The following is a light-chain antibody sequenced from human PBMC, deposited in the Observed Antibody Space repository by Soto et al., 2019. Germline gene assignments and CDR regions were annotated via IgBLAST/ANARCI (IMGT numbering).Light chain of an antibody. V-gene: IGKV3-15*01. J-gene: IGKJ2*02. Sequence: EIVMTQSPATLSVSPGERAILSCRASQSVSSNLAWYQLKPGQAPRLLIYGASTRATGIPARFSGSGSGTEFTLTISSLQSEDFAVYYCQQYNNWPPWTFGQGTKLEIK. CDR3: QQYNNWPPWT. CDR2: GAS. CDR1: QSVSSN.